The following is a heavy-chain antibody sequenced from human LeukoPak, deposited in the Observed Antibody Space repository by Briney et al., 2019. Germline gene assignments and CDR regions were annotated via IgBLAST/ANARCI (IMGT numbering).Heavy chain of an antibody. V-gene: IGHV5-51*01. CDR3: ARRDGHNFGAFDI. Sequence: GESLKISCKGSGYSFTSYWIGWVRQMPGKGLEWMGIIYCGDSDTTYSPSFQGQVTISVDKSISTAYLQWSSLKASDSAMYYCARRDGHNFGAFDIWDQGTMVTVSS. CDR2: IYCGDSDT. J-gene: IGHJ3*02. CDR1: GYSFTSYW. D-gene: IGHD5-24*01.